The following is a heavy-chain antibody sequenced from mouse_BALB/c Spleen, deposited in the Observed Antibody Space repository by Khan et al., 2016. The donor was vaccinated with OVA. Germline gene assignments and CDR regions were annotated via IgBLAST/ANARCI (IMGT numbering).Heavy chain of an antibody. Sequence: QVQLKESGPELVRPWSSVKISCKASGYTFTNYWLGWVKQRPGHGLEWIGDIYPGIFYINYNEKFKGKATLTEDTSSSTSFLQFTSLTSEDSADYFCTKWAAWYIDVWGAGTTVTVSS. D-gene: IGHD3-3*01. V-gene: IGHV1-63*01. CDR3: TKWAAWYIDV. CDR1: GYTFTNYW. CDR2: IYPGIFYI. J-gene: IGHJ1*01.